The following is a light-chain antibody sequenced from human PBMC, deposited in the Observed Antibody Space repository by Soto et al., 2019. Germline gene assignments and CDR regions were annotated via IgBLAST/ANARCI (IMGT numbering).Light chain of an antibody. V-gene: IGLV2-14*01. CDR2: DVS. Sequence: QSALTQPASVSGSPGQSITISCTGTSSDVGGYNYVSWYQQHPGKAPKVMIYDVSNRPSVVSNRFSGSKSGNTASLTISGLQAEDDAYYYCTSYTSSSTYVSGTGTKLTVL. CDR1: SSDVGGYNY. J-gene: IGLJ1*01. CDR3: TSYTSSSTYV.